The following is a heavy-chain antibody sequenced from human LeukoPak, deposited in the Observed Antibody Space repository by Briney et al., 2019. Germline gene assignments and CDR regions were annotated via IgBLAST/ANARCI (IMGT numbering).Heavy chain of an antibody. CDR1: GFTFDDYA. Sequence: PGGSLRLSCAASGFTFDDYAMHWVRQAPGKGLEWVSSIGGVSTSTYYADSVKGRFTISRDNAKDSLYLQLNSLRAEDTAMYFCARGREYYFDSSVYYDYWGQGTMVTVSS. CDR3: ARGREYYFDSSVYYDY. D-gene: IGHD3-22*01. J-gene: IGHJ4*02. V-gene: IGHV3-21*01. CDR2: IGGVSTST.